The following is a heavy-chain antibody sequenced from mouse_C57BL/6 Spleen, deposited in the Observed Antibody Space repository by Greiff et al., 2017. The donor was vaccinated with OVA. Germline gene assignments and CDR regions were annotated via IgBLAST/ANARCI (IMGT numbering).Heavy chain of an antibody. Sequence: EVHLVESGGGLVKPGGSLKLSCAASGFTFSSYAMSWVRQTPEKRLEWVATISAGGSYTYYPDNVKGRVTITRDNAKSNLYLQMSNLKSEDTAIYYCARDERSYDGYYLDYWGQGTTLTVSS. CDR2: ISAGGSYT. CDR3: ARDERSYDGYYLDY. J-gene: IGHJ2*01. CDR1: GFTFSSYA. V-gene: IGHV5-4*01. D-gene: IGHD2-3*01.